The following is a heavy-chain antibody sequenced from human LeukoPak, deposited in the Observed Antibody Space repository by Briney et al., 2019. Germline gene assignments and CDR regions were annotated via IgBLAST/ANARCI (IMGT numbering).Heavy chain of an antibody. D-gene: IGHD6-19*01. CDR3: ARDAQWLVPEGYYFYMDV. CDR1: GFTFSRYS. CDR2: ISSSSSYI. J-gene: IGHJ6*03. V-gene: IGHV3-21*01. Sequence: PGGSLRLSCAGSGFTFSRYSMNWFRQAPGKGLERVPSISSSSSYIFYADSVKGRFTISRDNANNSLYLQMSSLRAEDTAVYYCARDAQWLVPEGYYFYMDVWGKGTTVTVS.